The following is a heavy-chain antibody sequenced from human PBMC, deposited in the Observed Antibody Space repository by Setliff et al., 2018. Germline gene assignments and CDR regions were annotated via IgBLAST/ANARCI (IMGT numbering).Heavy chain of an antibody. CDR1: GYTFTGYY. CDR2: INPNSGGT. V-gene: IGHV1-2*02. CDR3: ARDLYSSGWYGIDYYYYYGMDV. D-gene: IGHD6-19*01. Sequence: ASVKVSCKASGYTFTGYYMHWVRQAPGQGLEWMGWINPNSGGTNYAQKFQGRVTMTRDTSISTAYMELSRLRSDDTAVYYCARDLYSSGWYGIDYYYYYGMDVWGQGTTVTVSS. J-gene: IGHJ6*02.